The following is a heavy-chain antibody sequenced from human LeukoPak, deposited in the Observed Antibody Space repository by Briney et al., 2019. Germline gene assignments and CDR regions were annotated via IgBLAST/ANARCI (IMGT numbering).Heavy chain of an antibody. D-gene: IGHD5-24*01. J-gene: IGHJ3*02. V-gene: IGHV3-23*01. CDR1: GFSFSTYA. CDR2: FSGNGGTAR. Sequence: PGGSLRLSCVTSGFSFSTYAMSWVRQSPGKGLEWVSSFSGNGGTARNYADSVKGRFTISRDNSKNTLYLQMNSLRAEDTAVYYCAREEMATAEGAFDIWGQGTMVTVSS. CDR3: AREEMATAEGAFDI.